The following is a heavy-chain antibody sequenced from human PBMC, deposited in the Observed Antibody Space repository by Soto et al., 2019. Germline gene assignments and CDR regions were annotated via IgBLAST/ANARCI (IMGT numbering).Heavy chain of an antibody. Sequence: SVKVSCKASGGTFSSYAISWVRQAPGQGLEWMGGIIPIFGTANYAQKFQGRVTITADKSTSTAYMELSSLRSEDTAVYYCATNYGDYVRSYFDYWGRGTPVTVSS. CDR3: ATNYGDYVRSYFDY. V-gene: IGHV1-69*06. D-gene: IGHD4-17*01. CDR1: GGTFSSYA. CDR2: IIPIFGTA. J-gene: IGHJ4*02.